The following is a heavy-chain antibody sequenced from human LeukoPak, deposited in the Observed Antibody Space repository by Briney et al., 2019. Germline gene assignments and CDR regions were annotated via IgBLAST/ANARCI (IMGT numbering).Heavy chain of an antibody. CDR3: ARDALGTAMRDYYYGMDV. V-gene: IGHV1-8*01. J-gene: IGHJ6*02. CDR2: MNPNSGNT. CDR1: GYTFTSYD. Sequence: GASVKVSCKASGYTFTSYDINWVRQATGQGLEWMGWMNPNSGNTGYAQKFQGRVTMTRNTSISTAYMELSRLRSDDTAVYYCARDALGTAMRDYYYGMDVWGQGTTVTVSS. D-gene: IGHD5-18*01.